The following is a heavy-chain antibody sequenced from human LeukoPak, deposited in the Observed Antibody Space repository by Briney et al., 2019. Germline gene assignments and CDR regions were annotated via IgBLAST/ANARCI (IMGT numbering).Heavy chain of an antibody. Sequence: GGTLRLSCAASGFTFSRYGMSWVRQAPGKGLEWVSAISGSGGSTYFADSVKGRCTISRDNSKNTLYLQMNSLRAEDTAIYYCARGTWLNKLFDYWGPGTLVTVSS. J-gene: IGHJ4*02. CDR3: ARGTWLNKLFDY. CDR2: ISGSGGST. V-gene: IGHV3-23*01. D-gene: IGHD1/OR15-1a*01. CDR1: GFTFSRYG.